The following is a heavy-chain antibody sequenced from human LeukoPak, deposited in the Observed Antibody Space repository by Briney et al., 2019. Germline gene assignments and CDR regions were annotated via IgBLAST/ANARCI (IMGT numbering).Heavy chain of an antibody. CDR1: GFTFSNAW. D-gene: IGHD5-18*01. J-gene: IGHJ4*02. Sequence: GGSHRLSCAASGFTFSNAWMSWVRQARGKGREWGGRMKSKTDGRITDYAAPVKGRFTISRDDSKNTLYLQMNSLKTEDTAVYYCTTDQGEQLWLPPIDYWGQGTLVTVSA. V-gene: IGHV3-15*01. CDR3: TTDQGEQLWLPPIDY. CDR2: MKSKTDGRIT.